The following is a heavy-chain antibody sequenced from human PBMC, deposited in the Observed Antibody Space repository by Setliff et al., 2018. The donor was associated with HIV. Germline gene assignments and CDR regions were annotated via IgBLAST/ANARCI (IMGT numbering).Heavy chain of an antibody. CDR2: IDWDDDK. J-gene: IGHJ4*02. CDR1: GFSLSTSGMR. D-gene: IGHD1-1*01. CDR3: AHRRSGNLFDY. V-gene: IGHV2-70*12. Sequence: SGPTLVNPTQTLTLTCTFSGFSLSTSGMRASWIRQPPGKALEWLARIDWDDDKFYSTSLKTRLTITKDTSKDQVVLTMTNTDPVDTATYYCAHRRSGNLFDYWGQGTLVTVSS.